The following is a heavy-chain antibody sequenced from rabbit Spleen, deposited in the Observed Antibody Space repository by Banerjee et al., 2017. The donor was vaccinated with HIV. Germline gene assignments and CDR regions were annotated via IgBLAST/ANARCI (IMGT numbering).Heavy chain of an antibody. CDR1: GFSFSSSYW. Sequence: QSLEESGGDLVKPGASLTLTCTASGFSFSSSYWICWVRQAPGKGLEWIACIYTGSSANIYYANWAKGRFTISKTSSTTVTLQMTSLTAADTATYFCARDDTGSGWAFNLWGPGTLVTVS. J-gene: IGHJ4*01. CDR3: ARDDTGSGWAFNL. V-gene: IGHV1S40*01. D-gene: IGHD4-2*01. CDR2: IYTGSSANI.